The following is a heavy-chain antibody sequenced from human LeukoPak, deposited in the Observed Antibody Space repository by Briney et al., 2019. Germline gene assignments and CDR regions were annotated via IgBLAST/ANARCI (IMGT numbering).Heavy chain of an antibody. Sequence: PSETLSLTCAVSGGSISSGGYSWSWIRQPPGKGLEWIGEINHSGSTNYNPSLKSRVTISVDTSKNQFSLKLSSVTAADTAVYYCARYSGYYLSYFDFWGQGTLVTVSS. CDR1: GGSISSGGYS. CDR3: ARYSGYYLSYFDF. J-gene: IGHJ4*02. D-gene: IGHD3-22*01. CDR2: INHSGST. V-gene: IGHV4-34*01.